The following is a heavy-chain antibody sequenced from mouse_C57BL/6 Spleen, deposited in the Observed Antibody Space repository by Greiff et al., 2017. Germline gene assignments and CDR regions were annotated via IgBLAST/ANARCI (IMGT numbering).Heavy chain of an antibody. D-gene: IGHD1-1*01. J-gene: IGHJ4*01. CDR3: ARTVVATGAMDY. Sequence: QVQLQQPGAELVKPGASVKLSCKASGYTFTSYWMHWVKQRPGQGLEWIGMIHPNSGSTNYNEKFKSKDTLTVDKSSSTAYMQLSSLTSEDSAVYYCARTVVATGAMDYWGQGTSVTVSS. V-gene: IGHV1-64*01. CDR1: GYTFTSYW. CDR2: IHPNSGST.